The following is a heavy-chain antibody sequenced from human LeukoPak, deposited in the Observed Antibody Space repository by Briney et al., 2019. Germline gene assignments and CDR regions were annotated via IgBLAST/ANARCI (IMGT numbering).Heavy chain of an antibody. CDR3: AGAELRLFDY. V-gene: IGHV4-34*01. CDR2: INHNGST. D-gene: IGHD3-3*01. Sequence: SETLSLTCAVYGGSFSGYYWIWIRRPPGEGLEWIGEINHNGSTNYNPSLTSRVTISVDTSKNQFSLKLSSVTAADTAVYYCAGAELRLFDYWGQGTLVTVSS. J-gene: IGHJ4*02. CDR1: GGSFSGYY.